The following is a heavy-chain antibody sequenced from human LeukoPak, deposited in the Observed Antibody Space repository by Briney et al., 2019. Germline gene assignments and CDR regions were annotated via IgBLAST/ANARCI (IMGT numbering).Heavy chain of an antibody. CDR2: IRYDGSNK. CDR1: GFTFSSYG. D-gene: IGHD2-2*01. CDR3: ARGETSWTLPNDY. Sequence: GGSLRLSCAASGFTFSSYGMHWVRQAPGKGLEWVAFIRYDGSNKYSADSVKGRFTISRDNAKNSLYLQMNSLRAEDTAVYYCARGETSWTLPNDYWGQGTLVTVSS. V-gene: IGHV3-30*02. J-gene: IGHJ4*02.